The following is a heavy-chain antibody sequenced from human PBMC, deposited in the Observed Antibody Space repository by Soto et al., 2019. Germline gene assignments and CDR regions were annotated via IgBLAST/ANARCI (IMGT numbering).Heavy chain of an antibody. CDR1: GGTFSSYT. CDR3: ARTQQAWFGDTNGMDV. Sequence: QVQLVQSGAEVKKPGSSVKVSCKASGGTFSSYTISWVRQAPGQGLEWMGRIIPILGIANYAQKFQGRVTITXXKXTXIGYMELSSLRSEDTAVYYCARTQQAWFGDTNGMDVWGQGTTVTVSS. V-gene: IGHV1-69*02. CDR2: IIPILGIA. D-gene: IGHD3-10*01. J-gene: IGHJ6*02.